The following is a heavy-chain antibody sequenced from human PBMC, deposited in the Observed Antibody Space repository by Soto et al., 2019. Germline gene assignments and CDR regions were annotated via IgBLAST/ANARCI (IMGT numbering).Heavy chain of an antibody. Sequence: GASVKVSCKASGYSFTDYHIHWVRQAPGQGLEWLGRINPKSGGTSTAQKFQGWVTMTTDTSISTASMELTRLTSNDTAIYYCARGDSTDCSNGVCSFFYNHDMDVWGQGTTVTVSS. V-gene: IGHV1-2*04. CDR2: INPKSGGT. CDR3: ARGDSTDCSNGVCSFFYNHDMDV. D-gene: IGHD2-8*01. J-gene: IGHJ6*02. CDR1: GYSFTDYH.